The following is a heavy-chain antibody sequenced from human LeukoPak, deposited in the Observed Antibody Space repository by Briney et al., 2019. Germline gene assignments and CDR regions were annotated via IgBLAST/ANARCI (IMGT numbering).Heavy chain of an antibody. CDR2: FDPEDGET. V-gene: IGHV1-24*01. Sequence: ASVKASCKVSGYTLTELSMHWVRQAPGKGLEWMGGFDPEDGETIYAQKFQGRVTMTEDTSTDTAYMELSSLRSEDTAVYYCATVPYYYGSGMGVDWGQGTLVTVSS. CDR3: ATVPYYYGSGMGVD. CDR1: GYTLTELS. D-gene: IGHD3-10*01. J-gene: IGHJ4*02.